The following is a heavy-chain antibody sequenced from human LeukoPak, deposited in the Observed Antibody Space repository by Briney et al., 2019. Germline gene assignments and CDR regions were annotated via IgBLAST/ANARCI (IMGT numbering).Heavy chain of an antibody. V-gene: IGHV4-59*08. CDR2: IYYSGST. Sequence: SETLSLTCTVSGGSISSFYWSWIRQPPGKGLEWIGSIYYSGSTNYNPSLNSRVTIPVDTSKNQFSLKLNSVTAADTAVYYCARQGSYYYFDYWGQGTLVTVSS. CDR1: GGSISSFY. D-gene: IGHD1-26*01. CDR3: ARQGSYYYFDY. J-gene: IGHJ4*02.